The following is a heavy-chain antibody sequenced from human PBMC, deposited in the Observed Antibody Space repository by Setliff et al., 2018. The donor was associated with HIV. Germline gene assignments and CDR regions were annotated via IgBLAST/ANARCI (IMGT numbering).Heavy chain of an antibody. D-gene: IGHD3-3*01. CDR2: ISSSGSTI. Sequence: PGGSLRLSCAASGFTFSSYEMNWVRQAPGKGLEWVSYISSSGSTIYYADSVKGRFITFRDNAKNSLYLQMNSLRAEDTAVYYCARDYLYYNLYNGSPVYGMDVWGQGTTVTVSS. CDR3: ARDYLYYNLYNGSPVYGMDV. CDR1: GFTFSSYE. V-gene: IGHV3-48*03. J-gene: IGHJ6*02.